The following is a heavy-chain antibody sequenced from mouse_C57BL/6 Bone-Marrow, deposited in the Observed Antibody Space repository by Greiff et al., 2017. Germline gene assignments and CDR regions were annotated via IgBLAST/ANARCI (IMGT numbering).Heavy chain of an antibody. CDR2: IYPYNGVS. CDR3: ARHPLLYYYAMDY. Sequence: VQLRESGPELVKPGASVKISCKASGYSFTGYYMHWVKQSHGNILDWIGYIYPYNGVSSYNQKFKGKATLTLDKSSSTAYMELRSLTSEDSAVYYCARHPLLYYYAMDYWGQGTSVTVSS. V-gene: IGHV1-31*01. CDR1: GYSFTGYY. J-gene: IGHJ4*01.